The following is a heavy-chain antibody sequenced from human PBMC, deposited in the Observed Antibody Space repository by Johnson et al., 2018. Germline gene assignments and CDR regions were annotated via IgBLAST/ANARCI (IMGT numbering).Heavy chain of an antibody. Sequence: VQLVESGGGVVQXGRSLRLSCAASGFTFSSYGMHWVRQAPGKGLEWVAVISYDGSNKYYADSVKGRFPISRANSKNTLYLQMNSLRAEDTAVYYCAKDYQLQPTYYYYGMDFWGQGTTVTVSS. CDR2: ISYDGSNK. V-gene: IGHV3-30*18. CDR1: GFTFSSYG. D-gene: IGHD2-2*01. CDR3: AKDYQLQPTYYYYGMDF. J-gene: IGHJ6*02.